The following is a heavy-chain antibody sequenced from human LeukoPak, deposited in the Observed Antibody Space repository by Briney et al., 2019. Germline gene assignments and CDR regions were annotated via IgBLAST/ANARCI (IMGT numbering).Heavy chain of an antibody. CDR2: IHYSGST. D-gene: IGHD3-10*01. J-gene: IGHJ3*02. V-gene: IGHV4-59*01. CDR3: ARRAGGSPFDI. CDR1: GGSITSYY. Sequence: SETLSLTCIVSGGSITSYYWSWIRQPPGKGLEWIGYIHYSGSTNYNPSLSGPVTISLDTSKNQFSLRLSSVTAADTAIYYCARRAGGSPFDIWGQGTMVTVSS.